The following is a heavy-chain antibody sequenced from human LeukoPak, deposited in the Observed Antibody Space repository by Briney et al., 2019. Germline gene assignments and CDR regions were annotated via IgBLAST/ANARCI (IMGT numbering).Heavy chain of an antibody. CDR2: IIPIFGTA. D-gene: IGHD1-26*01. CDR3: ARDFLLQGYYYGMDV. V-gene: IGHV1-69*13. J-gene: IGHJ6*02. CDR1: GGTFSSYD. Sequence: ASVKVSCKASGGTFSSYDISWVRQAPGQGLEWMGGIIPIFGTANYAQKFQGRVTITADESTSTAYMELSSLRSEDTAVYYCARDFLLQGYYYGMDVWGQGTTVTVSS.